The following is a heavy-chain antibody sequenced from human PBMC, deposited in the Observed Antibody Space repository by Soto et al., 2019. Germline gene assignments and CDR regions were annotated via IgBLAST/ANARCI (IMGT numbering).Heavy chain of an antibody. CDR1: GYTFTSYA. CDR3: ARAPDDCSSTSCRYYHYYGMDV. V-gene: IGHV1-3*01. CDR2: INAGNGNT. Sequence: ASVKVSCKASGYTFTSYAMHWVRQAPGQRLEWMGWINAGNGNTKYSQKFQGRVTITRDTSASTAYMELSSLRSEDTAVYYCARAPDDCSSTSCRYYHYYGMDVWGQGTTVTVSS. J-gene: IGHJ6*02. D-gene: IGHD2-2*01.